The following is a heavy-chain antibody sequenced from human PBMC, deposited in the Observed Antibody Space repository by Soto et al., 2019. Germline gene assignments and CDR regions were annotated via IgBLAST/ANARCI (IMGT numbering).Heavy chain of an antibody. D-gene: IGHD2-2*01. V-gene: IGHV3-21*01. Sequence: PGGSLRLSCAASGFTFSSYSMNWVRQAPGKGLEWVSSISSSSSYIYYADSVKGRFTISRDNAKNSLYLQMNSLGAEDTAVYYCARDLSTEVDFVYWGQGTLVTVSS. J-gene: IGHJ4*02. CDR1: GFTFSSYS. CDR3: ARDLSTEVDFVY. CDR2: ISSSSSYI.